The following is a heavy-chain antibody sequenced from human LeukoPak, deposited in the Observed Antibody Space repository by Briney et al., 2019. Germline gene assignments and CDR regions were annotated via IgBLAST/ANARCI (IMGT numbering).Heavy chain of an antibody. CDR2: ISGSGAST. J-gene: IGHJ4*02. D-gene: IGHD6-19*01. V-gene: IGHV3-23*01. Sequence: PGGSLRLSCAASGFTFSNLAMNWVRQAPGKGLECVSSISGSGASTYYADSVKGRFTISRDSSKNTLYLQMSSLRAEDTAIYYCAKERNGKSVTGLFDYWGQGTLVTVSS. CDR3: AKERNGKSVTGLFDY. CDR1: GFTFSNLA.